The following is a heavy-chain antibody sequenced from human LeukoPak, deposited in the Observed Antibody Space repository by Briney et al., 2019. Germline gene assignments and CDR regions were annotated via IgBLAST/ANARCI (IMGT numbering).Heavy chain of an antibody. D-gene: IGHD3-10*01. Sequence: SETLSLTCAVSGGSISSSNWWTWVRQPPGKGLEWIGEISHSGNTNYNPSLKSRVTISVDKSKNQFSLKLSSVTAADTAVYYCAKSNGYGLVDIWGQGTMVTVSS. V-gene: IGHV4-4*02. CDR1: GGSISSSNW. CDR3: AKSNGYGLVDI. J-gene: IGHJ3*02. CDR2: ISHSGNT.